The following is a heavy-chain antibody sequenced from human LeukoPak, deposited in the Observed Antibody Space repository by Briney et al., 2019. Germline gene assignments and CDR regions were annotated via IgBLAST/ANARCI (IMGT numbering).Heavy chain of an antibody. CDR1: GDSVSSNSTT. Sequence: SQTLSLTCAISGDSVSSNSTTWNWIRQSPSRGLEWLGRTYYRSKWDNDYAVSVKSRMTINPDTSKNQFSLQLNSVAPEDTAVYYCARGLYRYFDLWGRGTLVTVSS. J-gene: IGHJ2*01. CDR2: TYYRSKWDN. V-gene: IGHV6-1*01. CDR3: ARGLYRYFDL.